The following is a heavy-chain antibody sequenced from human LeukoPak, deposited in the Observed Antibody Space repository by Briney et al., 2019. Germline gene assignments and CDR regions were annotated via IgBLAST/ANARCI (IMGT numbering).Heavy chain of an antibody. Sequence: PGGSLRPSCVASGFTLSGHWMHWVRQAPGKGLVWVSRINSDESTTVYADSVKGRFTISRDNAKNTLYPQKNSLTAEDTAVYYCARSDWFDPWGQGTLVTVSS. V-gene: IGHV3-74*01. J-gene: IGHJ5*02. CDR2: INSDESTT. CDR1: GFTLSGHW. CDR3: ARSDWFDP.